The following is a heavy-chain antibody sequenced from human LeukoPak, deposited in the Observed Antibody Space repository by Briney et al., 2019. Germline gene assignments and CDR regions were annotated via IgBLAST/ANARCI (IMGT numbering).Heavy chain of an antibody. Sequence: NSGGSLRLSCAASGFTFSSYSMNWVRQAPGKGLEWVSSISSSSSYIYYAGSVKGRFTISRDNAKNSLYLQMNSLRAEDTAVYYCAEGATTPGAFDIWGQGTMVTVSS. J-gene: IGHJ3*02. CDR2: ISSSSSYI. V-gene: IGHV3-21*01. CDR3: AEGATTPGAFDI. D-gene: IGHD1-26*01. CDR1: GFTFSSYS.